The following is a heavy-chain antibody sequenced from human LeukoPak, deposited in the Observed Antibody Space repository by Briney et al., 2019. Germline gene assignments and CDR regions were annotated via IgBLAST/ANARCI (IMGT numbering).Heavy chain of an antibody. D-gene: IGHD2-21*01. CDR2: ISSSSTYI. Sequence: GGSLRLSCAASGFTFSSYTMNWVRQAPGKGLEWGSSISSSSTYINYADSVKGRFTISRDNAENSLFLQMNSLRGEDTAVYYCAKYGGESGVAFDSWGQGTLVTVSS. CDR3: AKYGGESGVAFDS. J-gene: IGHJ4*02. V-gene: IGHV3-21*01. CDR1: GFTFSSYT.